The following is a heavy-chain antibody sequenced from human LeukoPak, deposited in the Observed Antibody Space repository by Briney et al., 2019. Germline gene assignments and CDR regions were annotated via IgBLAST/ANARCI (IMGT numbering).Heavy chain of an antibody. V-gene: IGHV4-39*01. CDR3: ARTGAARLEYYFDY. J-gene: IGHJ4*02. Sequence: SETLSLTCTVSGGSISSSYYYWGWIRQPPGKGLEWIGSIYYSGSTYYNPSLKSRVTISVDTSKNQFSLKLSSVTAADTAVYYCARTGAARLEYYFDYWGQGTLVIVSS. D-gene: IGHD6-6*01. CDR1: GGSISSSYYY. CDR2: IYYSGST.